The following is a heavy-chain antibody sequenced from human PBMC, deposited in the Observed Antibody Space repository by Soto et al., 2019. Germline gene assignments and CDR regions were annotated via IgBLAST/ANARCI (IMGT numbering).Heavy chain of an antibody. Sequence: GGSLRLSCAASGFTCNGYWMHWVRQAPGKGLEWVSRIEGDGSSTTSADSVKGRFTVSRDDARNTLYLQMSSLRADDTAIYYCAREGLDTAGFFDVWGQGTMVTVSS. V-gene: IGHV3-74*01. J-gene: IGHJ3*01. CDR2: IEGDGSST. CDR3: AREGLDTAGFFDV. CDR1: GFTCNGYW. D-gene: IGHD6-13*01.